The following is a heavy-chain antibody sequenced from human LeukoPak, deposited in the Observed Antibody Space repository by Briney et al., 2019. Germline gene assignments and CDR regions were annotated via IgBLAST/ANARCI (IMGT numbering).Heavy chain of an antibody. J-gene: IGHJ4*02. V-gene: IGHV5-51*01. CDR2: IYPGDSDT. Sequence: GESLKISCKGSGYSFTSYWIGWVRQMPGKGMEWMGIIYPGDSDTRYSPSFQGQVTISADKSISTAYLQWSSLKASDTAMYYCARQLNTYYDILTGYYAPDCWGQGTLVTASS. D-gene: IGHD3-9*01. CDR1: GYSFTSYW. CDR3: ARQLNTYYDILTGYYAPDC.